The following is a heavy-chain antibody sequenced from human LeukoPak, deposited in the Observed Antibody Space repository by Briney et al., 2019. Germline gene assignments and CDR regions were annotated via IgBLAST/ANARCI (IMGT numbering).Heavy chain of an antibody. V-gene: IGHV3-23*01. CDR2: ISGSAGST. CDR3: ARDDSSGYYPTLRYYFDY. Sequence: PGGSLRLSCAASGFIFSSYAMSWVRQAPGKGLEWVSTISGSAGSTYYADSVKGRFTISRDNSKNTLYLQMNSLRAEDTAVYYCARDDSSGYYPTLRYYFDYWGQGTLVTASS. CDR1: GFIFSSYA. D-gene: IGHD3-22*01. J-gene: IGHJ4*02.